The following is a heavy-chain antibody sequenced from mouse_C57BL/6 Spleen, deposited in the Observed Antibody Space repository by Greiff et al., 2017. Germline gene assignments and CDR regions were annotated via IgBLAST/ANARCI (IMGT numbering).Heavy chain of an antibody. CDR3: ASRPVTSLFGY. CDR2: INPSNGGT. D-gene: IGHD2-1*01. CDR1: GYNFNSYW. V-gene: IGHV1-53*01. J-gene: IGHJ2*01. Sequence: QVQLQQPGTELVKPGASVKLSCKASGYNFNSYWMHWVKQRPGQGLEWIGKINPSNGGTNYNKKFQSKATMSVDKSSSTAYMQLSGLTSDDSAVYYCASRPVTSLFGYWGPDTTLTVSS.